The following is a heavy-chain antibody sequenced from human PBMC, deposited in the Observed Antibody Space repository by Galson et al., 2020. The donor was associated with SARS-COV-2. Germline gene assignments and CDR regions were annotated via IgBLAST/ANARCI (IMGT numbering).Heavy chain of an antibody. J-gene: IGHJ4*02. D-gene: IGHD1-26*01. Sequence: SETLSLTCTVSGGSISSYYWSWIRQPPGKGLKWIGYIYYSGSTNYNPSLKSRVTISVDTSKNQFSLKLSSVTAADTAVYYCARDYPVVGATGGFDYWGQGTLVTVSS. CDR2: IYYSGST. CDR1: GGSISSYY. V-gene: IGHV4-59*01. CDR3: ARDYPVVGATGGFDY.